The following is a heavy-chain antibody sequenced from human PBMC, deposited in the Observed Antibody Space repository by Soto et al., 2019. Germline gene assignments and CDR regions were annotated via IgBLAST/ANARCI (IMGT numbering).Heavy chain of an antibody. V-gene: IGHV3-9*01. CDR3: VKDALTTVAYYFDY. J-gene: IGHJ4*02. Sequence: GGSLRLSCEVSGFRFDDYGMHWVRQAPGKGLEWIAGISRDSRSISYGASMKGRFTISRDNAKNSLYLQLNSLRADDTAFYYCVKDALTTVAYYFDYWGQGALVTSPQ. D-gene: IGHD4-17*01. CDR2: ISRDSRSI. CDR1: GFRFDDYG.